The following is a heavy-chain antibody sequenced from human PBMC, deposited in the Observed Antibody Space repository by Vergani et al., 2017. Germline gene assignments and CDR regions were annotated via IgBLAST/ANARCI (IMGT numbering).Heavy chain of an antibody. J-gene: IGHJ4*02. CDR3: ARDSGWSGYDFFDY. D-gene: IGHD3-3*01. CDR1: GFTFSSYG. Sequence: QVQLVESGGGVVQPGRSLRLSCAASGFTFSSYGMHWVRQAPGKGLEWVAVIWYDGSNKYYADSVKGRFTISRDNSKNTLYLQMNSLRAEDTAVYYCARDSGWSGYDFFDYWGQGTLVTVSS. V-gene: IGHV3-33*01. CDR2: IWYDGSNK.